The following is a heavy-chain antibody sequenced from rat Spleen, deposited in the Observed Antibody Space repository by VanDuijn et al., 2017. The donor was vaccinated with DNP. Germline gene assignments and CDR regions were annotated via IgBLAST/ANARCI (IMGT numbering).Heavy chain of an antibody. Sequence: EVQLVESGGGLVQPGRSLKLSCAASGFTFSTYAIHWIRQAPRKGLEWVASISPSGGNTYYRDSVKGRFTMSRDNAKSTLYLQMNSLRSEDMATYYCVRPDYYFGSYPFFWGPGTMVTVSS. CDR1: GFTFSTYA. V-gene: IGHV5-19*01. J-gene: IGHJ1*01. D-gene: IGHD1-12*02. CDR3: VRPDYYFGSYPFF. CDR2: ISPSGGNT.